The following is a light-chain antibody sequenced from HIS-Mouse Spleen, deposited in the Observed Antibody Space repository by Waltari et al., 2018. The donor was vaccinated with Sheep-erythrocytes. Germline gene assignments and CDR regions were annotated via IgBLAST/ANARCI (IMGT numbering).Light chain of an antibody. CDR3: CSYAGSSTWV. J-gene: IGLJ3*02. CDR1: SSDVGSYNL. Sequence: QSALTQPASVSGSPGQSITIPCTGTSSDVGSYNLVPWYQQHPGKAPKLMIYEGSKRPSGVSNRFSGSKSGNTASLTIFGLQAEDEADYYCCSYAGSSTWVFGGGTKLTVL. V-gene: IGLV2-23*01. CDR2: EGS.